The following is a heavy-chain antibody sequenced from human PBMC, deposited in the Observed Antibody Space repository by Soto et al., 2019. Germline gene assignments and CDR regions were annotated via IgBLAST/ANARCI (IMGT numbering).Heavy chain of an antibody. CDR1: GFTFSRYG. Sequence: QVQLVESGGGVVQPGRSLRLSCAASGFTFSRYGMHWVLQAPGKGLEWVAVISYDGSNKYYADSVKGRFTISRDNSKNTLYLQMNSLRAEDTAVYYCAKDPIAAAGAYYYGMDVWGQGTTVTVSS. J-gene: IGHJ6*02. CDR3: AKDPIAAAGAYYYGMDV. V-gene: IGHV3-30*18. D-gene: IGHD6-13*01. CDR2: ISYDGSNK.